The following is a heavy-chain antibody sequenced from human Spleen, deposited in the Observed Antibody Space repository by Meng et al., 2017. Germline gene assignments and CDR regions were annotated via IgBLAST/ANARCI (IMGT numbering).Heavy chain of an antibody. J-gene: IGHJ6*02. CDR2: INPNSGGT. D-gene: IGHD7-27*01. Sequence: ASVKVSCKASGYTFTGYYMHWVRQAPGQGLEWMGWINPNSGGTNYAQKFQGRVTMTRDTSISTAYMELSRLRSDDTAVYYCARGDWGYYYYYYGMDVWGQGTTVTVSS. V-gene: IGHV1-2*02. CDR3: ARGDWGYYYYYYGMDV. CDR1: GYTFTGYY.